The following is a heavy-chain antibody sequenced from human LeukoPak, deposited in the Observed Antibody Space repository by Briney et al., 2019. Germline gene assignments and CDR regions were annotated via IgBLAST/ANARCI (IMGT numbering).Heavy chain of an antibody. J-gene: IGHJ4*02. CDR1: GFTFSDYY. CDR2: ISSSGGTI. V-gene: IGHV3-11*04. CDR3: ASEGRSSAAGDYFDY. D-gene: IGHD1-26*01. Sequence: GGSLRLSCAASGFTFSDYYMSWIRQAPGKGLEWVSYISSSGGTIYNADSVKGRFTISRDNAKNSLYLQMNSLRAEDTAVYYCASEGRSSAAGDYFDYWGQGTLVTVSS.